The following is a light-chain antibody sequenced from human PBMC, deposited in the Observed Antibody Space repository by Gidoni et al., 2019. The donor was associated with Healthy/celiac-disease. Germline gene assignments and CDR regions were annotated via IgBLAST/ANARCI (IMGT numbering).Light chain of an antibody. J-gene: IGKJ4*01. CDR3: QQGYSTPLT. CDR2: AAS. Sequence: DLQMTQSPSSLSASVGDRVTITCRASQSSRSYLNWYQQKPGKAPKLLIYAASSLQSGVPSRFSGSGSGTDFTLTISSLQPEDFATYYCQQGYSTPLTFGGGTKVEIK. V-gene: IGKV1-39*01. CDR1: QSSRSY.